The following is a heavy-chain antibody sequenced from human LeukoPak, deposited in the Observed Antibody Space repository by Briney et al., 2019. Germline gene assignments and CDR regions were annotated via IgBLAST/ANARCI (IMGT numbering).Heavy chain of an antibody. V-gene: IGHV3-7*03. CDR3: ARYARGYCSSTRCYEGYYYYMDV. J-gene: IGHJ6*03. D-gene: IGHD2-2*01. CDR2: IKQDGSEK. Sequence: PGGSLRLSCAASGFTFSSYWMSWVRQAPGEGLEWVANIKQDGSEKYYVDSVKGRFTISRDNAKNSLYLQMNSLRAEDTALYYCARYARGYCSSTRCYEGYYYYMDVWGRGTTVTVSS. CDR1: GFTFSSYW.